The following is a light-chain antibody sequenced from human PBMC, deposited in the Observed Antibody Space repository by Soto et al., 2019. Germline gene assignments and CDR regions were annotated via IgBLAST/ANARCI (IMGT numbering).Light chain of an antibody. CDR2: DAS. Sequence: DIDITHSPSTLSASIGDRVTITCRASESIRTWLAWYQHKPGKAPKFLIYDASSLESGVPSRFSGSGSGTEFTLTISNLQPDDFATYFCQQYHNYPRTFGQGTKVDIK. CDR3: QQYHNYPRT. CDR1: ESIRTW. V-gene: IGKV1-5*01. J-gene: IGKJ1*01.